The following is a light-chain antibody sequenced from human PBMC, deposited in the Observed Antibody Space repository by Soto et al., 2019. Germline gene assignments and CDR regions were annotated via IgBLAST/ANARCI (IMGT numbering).Light chain of an antibody. CDR3: QRYDTDPLT. CDR1: QVVHTY. CDR2: AAS. Sequence: DLPMTQSPSSLSASVGDTVTITCRASQVVHTYLAWYQQRPGKVTKLLIDAASTLQSGVPSRFSGSGSGTDFTLTISSLQPEDVATYYCQRYDTDPLTFGGGTHVEIK. J-gene: IGKJ4*01. V-gene: IGKV1-27*01.